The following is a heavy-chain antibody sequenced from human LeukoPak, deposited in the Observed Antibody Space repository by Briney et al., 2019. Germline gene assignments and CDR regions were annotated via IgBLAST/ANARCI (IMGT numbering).Heavy chain of an antibody. CDR3: ARDQDRITMIVVVTPFQH. V-gene: IGHV1-18*01. CDR1: GYTFTSYG. CDR2: ISAYNGNT. D-gene: IGHD3-22*01. Sequence: ASVRVSCKASGYTFTSYGISWVRQAPGQGLEWMGWISAYNGNTNYAQKLQGRVTMTTDTSTSTAYMELRSLRSDDTAVYYCARDQDRITMIVVVTPFQHWGQGTLVTVSS. J-gene: IGHJ1*01.